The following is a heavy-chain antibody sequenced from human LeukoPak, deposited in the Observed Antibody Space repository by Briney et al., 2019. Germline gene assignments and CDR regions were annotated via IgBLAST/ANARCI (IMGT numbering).Heavy chain of an antibody. D-gene: IGHD1-26*01. CDR1: GFTFSIFY. CDR3: ARGIVGAANY. CDR2: INSDGVTT. Sequence: GGSLRLSCAASGFTFSIFYMHWVRQAPGKGLVWVSGINSDGVTTSYADSVKGRFTISRDNAKNTLYLQMNSLRADDTAVYYCARGIVGAANYWGQGTLVTVSS. V-gene: IGHV3-74*01. J-gene: IGHJ4*02.